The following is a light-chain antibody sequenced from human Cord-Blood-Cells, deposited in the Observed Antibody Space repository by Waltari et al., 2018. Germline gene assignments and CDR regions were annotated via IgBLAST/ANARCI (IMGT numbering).Light chain of an antibody. V-gene: IGKV1-39*01. CDR3: QQSYSTPPGT. CDR1: QSISSY. CDR2: AAS. J-gene: IGKJ4*01. Sequence: DIQMTKSPSSLSASVGDRVIITCRASQSISSYLNWYQQKPGKAPKLLIYAASSLQSGVPSRFSGSGSGTDFTLTISSLQPEDFATYYCQQSYSTPPGTFGGGTKVEIK.